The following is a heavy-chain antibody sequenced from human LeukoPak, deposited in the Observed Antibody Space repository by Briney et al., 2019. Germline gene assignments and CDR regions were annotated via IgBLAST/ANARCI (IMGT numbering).Heavy chain of an antibody. CDR3: AKAGTIFGVVILFDY. D-gene: IGHD3-3*01. Sequence: GGSLRLSSAPSRFTSCMTATSWGPAGLEKRLEWVFAISVIGERTYYTHSLMGRFTLSRDNYKNTLYLEKNSLRAEDTAVYFCAKAGTIFGVVILFDYWGQGTLVTVAS. V-gene: IGHV3-23*01. J-gene: IGHJ4*02. CDR2: ISVIGERT. CDR1: RFTSCMTA.